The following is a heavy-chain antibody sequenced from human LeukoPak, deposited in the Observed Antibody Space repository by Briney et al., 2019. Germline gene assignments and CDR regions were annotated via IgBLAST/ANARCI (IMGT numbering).Heavy chain of an antibody. Sequence: SETLSLTCAVSGYSISSGYYWGWIRPPPGKGLEWIGSIYHSGSTYYNPSPKSRVTISVDTSKNQFSLKLSSVTAADTAVYYCARLAAQGGYWGQGTLVTVSS. CDR1: GYSISSGYY. CDR3: ARLAAQGGY. J-gene: IGHJ4*02. V-gene: IGHV4-38-2*01. CDR2: IYHSGST. D-gene: IGHD6-13*01.